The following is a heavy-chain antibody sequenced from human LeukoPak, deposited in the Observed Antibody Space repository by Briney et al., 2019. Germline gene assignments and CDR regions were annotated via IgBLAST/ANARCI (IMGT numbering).Heavy chain of an antibody. CDR1: GFTFSSYS. Sequence: GGSLRLSCAASGFTFSSYSMNWVRQAPGKGLEWVANIRQDGSEKYYVDSVKGRFTISRDNAKNSLYLQMNSLRAEDTAVYYCARGGYCSSTSCYTAEYFQHWGQGTLVTVSS. D-gene: IGHD2-2*02. CDR2: IRQDGSEK. J-gene: IGHJ1*01. CDR3: ARGGYCSSTSCYTAEYFQH. V-gene: IGHV3-7*01.